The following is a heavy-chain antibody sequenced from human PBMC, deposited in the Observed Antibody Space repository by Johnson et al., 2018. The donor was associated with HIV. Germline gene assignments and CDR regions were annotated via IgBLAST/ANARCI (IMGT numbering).Heavy chain of an antibody. V-gene: IGHV3-30*14. J-gene: IGHJ3*02. Sequence: QVQLVESGGGFVQPGRSLRLSCAVSGFTFSSYDMHWVRQATGKGLEWVAVISYDGSTKYYADSVKGRFTISRENAKNSLYLQMNSLRAGDTAVYYCARETVTSGAFDIWGQGTMVTVSS. CDR2: ISYDGSTK. D-gene: IGHD4-11*01. CDR3: ARETVTSGAFDI. CDR1: GFTFSSYD.